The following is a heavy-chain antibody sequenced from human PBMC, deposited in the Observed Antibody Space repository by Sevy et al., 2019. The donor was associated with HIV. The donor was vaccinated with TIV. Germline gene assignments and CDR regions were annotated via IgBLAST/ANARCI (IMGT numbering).Heavy chain of an antibody. J-gene: IGHJ3*02. CDR1: GFSLSTSGVG. V-gene: IGHV2-5*02. CDR2: IYWDDDK. D-gene: IGHD3-10*01. CDR3: AHQVGLYGPGAFDI. Sequence: SGPTLVKPTQTLTLTCTFSGFSLSTSGVGVGWIRQPPGKALEWLALIYWDDDKRYSPSLKSRLTITKDTSKNQVVLTMTNMDPVDTATYYWAHQVGLYGPGAFDIWGQGTMVTVSS.